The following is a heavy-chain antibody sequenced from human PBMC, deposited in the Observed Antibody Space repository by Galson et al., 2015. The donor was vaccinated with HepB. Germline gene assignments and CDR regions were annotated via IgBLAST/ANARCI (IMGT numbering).Heavy chain of an antibody. CDR3: ARDGGGPDSSGYYPIDY. V-gene: IGHV3-74*01. CDR2: INSDGSST. J-gene: IGHJ4*02. D-gene: IGHD3-22*01. CDR1: GFTFSSYW. Sequence: LRLSCAASGFTFSSYWMHWVRQAPGKGLVWVSRINSDGSSTSYADSVKGRFTISRDNAKNTLYLQMNSLRAEDTAVYYCARDGGGPDSSGYYPIDYWGQGTPVTVSS.